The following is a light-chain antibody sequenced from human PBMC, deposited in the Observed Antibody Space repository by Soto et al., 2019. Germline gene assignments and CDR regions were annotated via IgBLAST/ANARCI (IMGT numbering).Light chain of an antibody. CDR2: DTF. V-gene: IGLV1-36*01. CDR3: QAYDNSLGVSVL. CDR1: SSNIGNNA. J-gene: IGLJ3*02. Sequence: QSVLTQPPSVSEAPRQRVTISCSGSSSNIGNNAVNWYQQLPGKAPKLLIYDTFNRPSGVPDRFSGSKSGTSASLAITGLQAEDEADYYCQAYDNSLGVSVLFGGGTKLTVL.